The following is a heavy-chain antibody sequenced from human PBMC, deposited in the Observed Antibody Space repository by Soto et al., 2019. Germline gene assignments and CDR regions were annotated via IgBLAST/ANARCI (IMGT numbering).Heavy chain of an antibody. D-gene: IGHD6-6*01. CDR1: GGSVSSGSYY. J-gene: IGHJ6*02. CDR3: AREQLVNNYYYYYGMDV. V-gene: IGHV4-61*01. Sequence: SETLSLTCTVSGGSVSSGSYYWSWIRQPPGKGLEWIGYIYYSGSTNYNPSLKSRVTISVDTSKNQFYLKLSSVTAADTAVYYCAREQLVNNYYYYYGMDVCGQGTTVTVSS. CDR2: IYYSGST.